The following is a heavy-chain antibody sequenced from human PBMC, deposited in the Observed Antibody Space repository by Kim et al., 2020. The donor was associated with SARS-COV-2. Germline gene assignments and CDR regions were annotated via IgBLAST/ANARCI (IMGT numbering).Heavy chain of an antibody. J-gene: IGHJ5*02. CDR1: GGSISSYY. D-gene: IGHD3-3*01. V-gene: IGHV4-59*08. CDR3: ARRNPYYDFWSGAEGVNWFDP. Sequence: SETLSLTCTVSGGSISSYYWSWIRQPPGKGLEWIGYIYYSGSTNYNPSLKSRVTISVDTSKNQFSLKLSSVTAADTAVYYCARRNPYYDFWSGAEGVNWFDPWGQGTLVTVSS. CDR2: IYYSGST.